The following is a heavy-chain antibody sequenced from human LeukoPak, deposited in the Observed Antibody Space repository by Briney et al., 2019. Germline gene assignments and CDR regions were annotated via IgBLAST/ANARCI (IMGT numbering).Heavy chain of an antibody. CDR1: GFSFTDYP. J-gene: IGHJ4*02. D-gene: IGHD6-13*01. V-gene: IGHV3-48*02. CDR2: ISIGSSTI. Sequence: GGSLRLSCATSGFSFTDYPMNWVRQAPGKGLEWVSYISIGSSTIYYADSVKGRFTISRDNAKNSLYLQMNGLRDEDTAVYYCARGYSSSWWEFDYWGQGTLVTVSS. CDR3: ARGYSSSWWEFDY.